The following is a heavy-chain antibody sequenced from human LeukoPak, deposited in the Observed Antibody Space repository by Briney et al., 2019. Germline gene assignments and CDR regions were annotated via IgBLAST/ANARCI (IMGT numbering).Heavy chain of an antibody. CDR1: GFTVSSNY. J-gene: IGHJ3*02. V-gene: IGHV3-66*01. Sequence: GGSLRLSCAASGFTVSSNYMSWVRQAPGKGLEWVPVIYSGGSTYYAGSVKGRFTISRDNSKNTLYLQMNSLRAEDTAVYYCARDRIQLRAFDIWGQGTMVTVSS. CDR3: ARDRIQLRAFDI. D-gene: IGHD2-2*01. CDR2: IYSGGST.